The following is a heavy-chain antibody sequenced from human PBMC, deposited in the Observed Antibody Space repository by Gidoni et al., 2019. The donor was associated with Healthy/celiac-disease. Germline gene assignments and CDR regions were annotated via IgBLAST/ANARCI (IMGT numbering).Heavy chain of an antibody. D-gene: IGHD1-7*01. Sequence: QVQLVESGGGLVKPGGSLRLSCAASGFTFSDYYMSWIRPAPGKGLAWVSYISSSGSTIYYADSVKGRFTISRDNAKNSLYLQMNSLRAEDTAVYYCARDGDLTGTTYAKGYYFDYWGQGTLVTVSS. J-gene: IGHJ4*02. CDR3: ARDGDLTGTTYAKGYYFDY. CDR1: GFTFSDYY. V-gene: IGHV3-11*01. CDR2: ISSSGSTI.